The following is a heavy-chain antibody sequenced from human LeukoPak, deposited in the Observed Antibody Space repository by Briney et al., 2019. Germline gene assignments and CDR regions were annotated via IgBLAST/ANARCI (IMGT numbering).Heavy chain of an antibody. Sequence: PSETLSLTSAVYGGSFSGYYWSWIRQPPGKGREWIGEINHSGSTNYNPSLKSRVTISVDTSKNQFSLKLSSVTAADTAVYYCARHVSVAVTNFFDYWGQGTLVTVSS. V-gene: IGHV4-34*01. J-gene: IGHJ4*02. CDR2: INHSGST. CDR1: GGSFSGYY. CDR3: ARHVSVAVTNFFDY. D-gene: IGHD6-19*01.